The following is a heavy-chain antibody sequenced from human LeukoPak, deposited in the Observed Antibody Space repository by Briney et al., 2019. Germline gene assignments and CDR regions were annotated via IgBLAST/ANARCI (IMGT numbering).Heavy chain of an antibody. CDR3: ARDPPDSGYHY. J-gene: IGHJ4*02. D-gene: IGHD5-12*01. CDR2: IYYSGST. V-gene: IGHV4-39*07. CDR1: GGSISSSSYY. Sequence: PSETLSLTCTVSGGSISSSSYYWGWIRQPPGKGLEWIGSIYYSGSTYYNPSLKSRVTISVDTSKNQFSLKLSSVTAADTAVYYCARDPPDSGYHYWGQGTLVTVSS.